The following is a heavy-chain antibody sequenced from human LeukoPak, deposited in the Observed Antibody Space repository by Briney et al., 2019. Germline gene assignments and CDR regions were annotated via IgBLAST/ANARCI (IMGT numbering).Heavy chain of an antibody. D-gene: IGHD3-22*01. Sequence: GESLKISCKGSGYSFTSYWIGWVRQMPGKGLEWMGIIYPGDSDTRYSPSFQGQVTISADKSISTAYLQWSSLKASDTAMYYCARHGTTYYYDSGGYYQDYWGQGTLVTVSS. CDR1: GYSFTSYW. CDR2: IYPGDSDT. V-gene: IGHV5-51*01. J-gene: IGHJ4*02. CDR3: ARHGTTYYYDSGGYYQDY.